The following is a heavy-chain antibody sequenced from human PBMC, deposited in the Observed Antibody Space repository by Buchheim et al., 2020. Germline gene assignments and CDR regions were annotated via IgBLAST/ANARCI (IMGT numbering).Heavy chain of an antibody. CDR3: ARDPSRSRTTHINY. J-gene: IGHJ4*02. V-gene: IGHV3-21*01. Sequence: EVQLVESGGGLVKPGGSLRLSCAAPGFTFSDYSMNWVRQAPGKGLEWVSSISSSSSYIYYADSVKGRFTISRDNAKNSLYLQMNSLRAEDTAVYYCARDPSRSRTTHINYWGQGTL. CDR2: ISSSSSYI. CDR1: GFTFSDYS. D-gene: IGHD4-17*01.